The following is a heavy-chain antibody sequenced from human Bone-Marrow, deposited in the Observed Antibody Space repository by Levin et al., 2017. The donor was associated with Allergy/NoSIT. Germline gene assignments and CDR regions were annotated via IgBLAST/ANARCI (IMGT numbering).Heavy chain of an antibody. CDR3: AREGTPQSWDY. D-gene: IGHD1-14*01. Sequence: SRTLSLPCPVSGGSIHRSPFYWVWIRQPPGKGLEWIGSVYYTGTTYYNPPLKSRVTISVDTSKEQFSLKVTSVTAADTAVYYCAREGTPQSWDYWGQGTLVSVSS. CDR2: VYYTGTT. CDR1: GGSIHRSPFY. J-gene: IGHJ4*02. V-gene: IGHV4-39*07.